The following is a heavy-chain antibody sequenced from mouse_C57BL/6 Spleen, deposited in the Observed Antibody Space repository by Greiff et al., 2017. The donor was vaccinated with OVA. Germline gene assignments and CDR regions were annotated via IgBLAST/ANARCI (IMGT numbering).Heavy chain of an antibody. Sequence: QVQLQQPGAELVKPGASVKMSCKASGYTFTSYWITWVKQRPGQGLEWIGDIYPGSGSTNYNEKFKSKATLTVDTSSSTAYMQLSSLTSEDSAVYYCARYQDGYYVGYAMDYWGQGTSVTVSS. CDR3: ARYQDGYYVGYAMDY. J-gene: IGHJ4*01. CDR2: IYPGSGST. CDR1: GYTFTSYW. V-gene: IGHV1-55*01. D-gene: IGHD2-3*01.